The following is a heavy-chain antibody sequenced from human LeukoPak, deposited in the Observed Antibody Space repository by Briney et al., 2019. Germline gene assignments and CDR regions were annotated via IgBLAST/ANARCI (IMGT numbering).Heavy chain of an antibody. J-gene: IGHJ2*01. CDR3: ASSAYDSSGYYYLPSYWYFDL. D-gene: IGHD3-22*01. CDR1: GFTFSSYA. Sequence: SGGSLRLSCAASGFTFSSYALSWVRQAPGKGLEWVANIKQDGSEKYYVDSVKGRFTISRDNAKNSLYLQMNSLRAEDTAVYYCASSAYDSSGYYYLPSYWYFDLWGRGTLVTVSS. CDR2: IKQDGSEK. V-gene: IGHV3-7*01.